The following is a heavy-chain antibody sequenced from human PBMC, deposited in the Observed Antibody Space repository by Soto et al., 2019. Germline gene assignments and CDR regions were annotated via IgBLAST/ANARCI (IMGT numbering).Heavy chain of an antibody. D-gene: IGHD1-26*01. CDR2: ITPFNGDV. V-gene: IGHV1-45*02. J-gene: IGHJ4*02. CDR3: ASGGAGSGPFTWELPDH. Sequence: QMQLVQSGAEVKKTGSSVTVSCKALGNTFTNRYLHWVRQAPGQALEWMGWITPFNGDVHYAQKFQERVTITRDTSINTAYMRMSSLRSEDTAMYYCASGGAGSGPFTWELPDHWGQGTRVTVSS. CDR1: GNTFTNRY.